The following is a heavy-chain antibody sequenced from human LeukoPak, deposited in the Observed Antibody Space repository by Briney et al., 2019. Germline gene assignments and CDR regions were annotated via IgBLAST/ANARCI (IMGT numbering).Heavy chain of an antibody. J-gene: IGHJ5*02. CDR3: AKGSPGDYASEFDP. Sequence: GGSLRLSCAVSGFTFSSYAMSWVRQAPGKGLEWVSAISGSGGSTYYADSVKGRFTISRGNSKNTLYLQMNSLRAEDTAVYYCAKGSPGDYASEFDPWGQGTLVTVSS. CDR1: GFTFSSYA. D-gene: IGHD4-17*01. V-gene: IGHV3-23*01. CDR2: ISGSGGST.